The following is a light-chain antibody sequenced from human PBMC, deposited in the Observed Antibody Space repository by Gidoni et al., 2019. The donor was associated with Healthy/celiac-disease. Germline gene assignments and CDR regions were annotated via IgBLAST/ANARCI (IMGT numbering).Light chain of an antibody. J-gene: IGKJ4*01. CDR3: QQRGNWPLT. CDR1: QSVSSY. V-gene: IGKV3-11*01. Sequence: ELALTQAPATLPLSPGERATLSCRASQSVSSYLAWYQQTPGQAPRLLIYDASNRATGIPARFSGSGSGTDFTLTISSLEPEDFAVYYCQQRGNWPLTFXGXTKVEIK. CDR2: DAS.